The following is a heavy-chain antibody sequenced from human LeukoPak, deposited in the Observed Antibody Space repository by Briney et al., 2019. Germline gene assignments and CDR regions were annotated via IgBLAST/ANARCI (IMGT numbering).Heavy chain of an antibody. J-gene: IGHJ4*02. CDR3: VSSRTGYSGYRIRFDY. CDR1: GFTFSDNG. V-gene: IGHV3-30*03. CDR2: ISHDGSNG. Sequence: GRSLRLSCAASGFTFSDNGMHWVRQAPGKGLEWLAVISHDGSNGYYADSVKGRFTISRDNSKNTLYLQMNSRRPEDTAVYYCVSSRTGYSGYRIRFDYWGQRTLVTVSS. D-gene: IGHD5-12*01.